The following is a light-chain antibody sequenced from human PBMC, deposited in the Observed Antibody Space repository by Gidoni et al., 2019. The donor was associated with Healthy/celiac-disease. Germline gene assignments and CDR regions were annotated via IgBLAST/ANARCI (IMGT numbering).Light chain of an antibody. V-gene: IGKV3-11*01. CDR1: QSLSSY. CDR3: QRRSNWPLIT. Sequence: EFVLTLSPATLSLSQGVRATLSCRASQSLSSYLAWYQQKPGQAPKLLIYDASNRSTGIPARFSDSGSGTNFTLTISSLEPEDFAVYYCQRRSNWPLITFGQGTRLEIK. CDR2: DAS. J-gene: IGKJ5*01.